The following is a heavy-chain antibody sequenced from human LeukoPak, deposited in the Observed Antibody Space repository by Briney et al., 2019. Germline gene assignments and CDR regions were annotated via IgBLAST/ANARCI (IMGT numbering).Heavy chain of an antibody. V-gene: IGHV3-33*01. J-gene: IGHJ6*02. CDR3: ARDDYGGNSSPEYYYGMDV. D-gene: IGHD4-23*01. Sequence: GGSLRLSCAASGFTFSSYGMHWVRQAPGKGLEWVAVIWYDGSNKYYADSVKGRFTISRDNSKNTLYLQMNSLRAEDTAVYYCARDDYGGNSSPEYYYGMDVWGQGTTVTVSS. CDR2: IWYDGSNK. CDR1: GFTFSSYG.